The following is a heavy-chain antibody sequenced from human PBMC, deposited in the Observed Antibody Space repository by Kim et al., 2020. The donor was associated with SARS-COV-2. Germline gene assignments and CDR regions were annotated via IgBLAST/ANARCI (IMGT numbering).Heavy chain of an antibody. V-gene: IGHV3-30-3*01. CDR2: ISYDGSNK. CDR1: GFTFSSYA. CDR3: ARDPLGELPRGAFDI. Sequence: GGSLRLSCAASGFTFSSYAMHWVRQAPGKGLEWVAVISYDGSNKYYADSVKGRFTISRDNSKNTLYLQMNSLRAEDTAVYYCARDPLGELPRGAFDIWGQGTMVTVSS. J-gene: IGHJ3*02. D-gene: IGHD1-26*01.